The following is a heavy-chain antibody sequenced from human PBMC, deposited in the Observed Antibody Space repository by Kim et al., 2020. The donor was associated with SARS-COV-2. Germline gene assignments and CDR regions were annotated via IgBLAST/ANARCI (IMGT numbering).Heavy chain of an antibody. J-gene: IGHJ4*02. CDR1: GFTFSSYW. CDR2: INRDGSST. D-gene: IGHD5-12*01. CDR3: AKVGGYSGYDEFDY. Sequence: GGSLRLSCAASGFTFSSYWMHWVRQAPGKGLVWVSRINRDGSSTSYAESVKGRFTISRDNAKNTLYLQMNSRRAEDTAVYYCAKVGGYSGYDEFDYWGQGTLVTVSS. V-gene: IGHV3-74*01.